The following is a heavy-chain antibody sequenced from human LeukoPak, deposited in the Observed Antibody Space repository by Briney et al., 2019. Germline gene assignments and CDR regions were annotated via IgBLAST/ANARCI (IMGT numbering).Heavy chain of an antibody. D-gene: IGHD6-13*01. V-gene: IGHV3-48*03. Sequence: RPGGSLRLSCAASGFTFSSYEMKWVCQAPGKGLEWVSYISSGGSTTYSADSVKGRFTISRDNAKNSLYLQMNSLRAEDTAVYYCARVQQPSGIQGYYYGMDVWGQGTTVTVSS. J-gene: IGHJ6*02. CDR2: ISSGGSTT. CDR3: ARVQQPSGIQGYYYGMDV. CDR1: GFTFSSYE.